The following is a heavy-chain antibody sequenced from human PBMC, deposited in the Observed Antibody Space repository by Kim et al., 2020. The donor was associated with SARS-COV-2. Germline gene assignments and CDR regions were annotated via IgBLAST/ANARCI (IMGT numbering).Heavy chain of an antibody. CDR3: ARGGGFDYGDYDLPYYYGMDV. J-gene: IGHJ6*02. D-gene: IGHD4-17*01. CDR2: IIPILGIA. CDR1: GGTFSSYT. Sequence: SVKVSCKASGGTFSSYTISWVRQAPGQGLEWMGRIIPILGIANYAQKFQGRVTITADKSTSTAYMELSSLRSEDTAVYYCARGGGFDYGDYDLPYYYGMDVWGQGTTVTVSS. V-gene: IGHV1-69*02.